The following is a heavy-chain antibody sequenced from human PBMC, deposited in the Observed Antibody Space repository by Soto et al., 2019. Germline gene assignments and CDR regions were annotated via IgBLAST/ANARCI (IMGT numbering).Heavy chain of an antibody. CDR3: ARESSYSSSSGVGYYYYGMDV. Sequence: QVQLVQSGAEVKKPGASVKVSCKASGYTFTSYGISWVRQAPGQGLEWMGWISAYNGNTNYAQKLQGRVTMTTDTSTSTAYMELRSLRSDDTAVYYCARESSYSSSSGVGYYYYGMDVWGQGTKVTVSS. V-gene: IGHV1-18*04. D-gene: IGHD6-6*01. CDR2: ISAYNGNT. CDR1: GYTFTSYG. J-gene: IGHJ6*02.